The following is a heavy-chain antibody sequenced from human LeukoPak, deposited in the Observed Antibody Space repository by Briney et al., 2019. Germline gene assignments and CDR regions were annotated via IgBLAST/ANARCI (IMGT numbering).Heavy chain of an antibody. J-gene: IGHJ4*02. CDR2: IYYSGST. CDR3: ARNGGITGTAFDY. V-gene: IGHV4-59*05. CDR1: GGSISSYY. D-gene: IGHD1-7*01. Sequence: SETLSLTCTVSGGSISSYYWSWIRQPPGKGLEWIGSIYYSGSTYYNPSLKSRVTISVDTSKNQFSLKLSSVTAADTAVYYCARNGGITGTAFDYWGQGTLVTVSS.